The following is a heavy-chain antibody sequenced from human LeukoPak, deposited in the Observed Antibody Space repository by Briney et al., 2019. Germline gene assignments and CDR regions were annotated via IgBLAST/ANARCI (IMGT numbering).Heavy chain of an antibody. CDR1: NGSISTYY. V-gene: IGHV4-59*01. J-gene: IGHJ5*02. CDR2: IYYTGST. Sequence: PSETLSLTCTVSNGSISTYYWGWIRQSPGKGLEWIGYIYYTGSTNYNPSLKSRVTISVDTSKNQFSLKLSSVTAADTAVYYCARVFSTNYYDDRGWFDPWGQGTLVTVSS. D-gene: IGHD3-22*01. CDR3: ARVFSTNYYDDRGWFDP.